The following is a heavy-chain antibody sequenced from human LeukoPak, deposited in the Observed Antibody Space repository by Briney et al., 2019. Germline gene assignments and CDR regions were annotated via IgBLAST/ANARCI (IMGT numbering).Heavy chain of an antibody. CDR3: ARRRGSYSDDY. V-gene: IGHV3-23*01. D-gene: IGHD1-26*01. CDR1: GFTFSSYG. Sequence: HPGGSLRLSCAASGFTFSSYGMSWVRQAPGRGLEWVSGISTIDGSTYYADSVKGRFTVSRDNSKNTLYLQMNSLRAEDTAVYYCARRRGSYSDDYWGQGTLVTVSS. CDR2: ISTIDGST. J-gene: IGHJ4*02.